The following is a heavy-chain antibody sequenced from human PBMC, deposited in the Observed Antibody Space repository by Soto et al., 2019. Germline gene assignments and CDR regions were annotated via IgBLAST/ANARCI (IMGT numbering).Heavy chain of an antibody. CDR2: IYYSGST. V-gene: IGHV4-59*01. D-gene: IGHD3-10*01. CDR3: ARGSYYGSGRYYNVLWFDP. CDR1: GGSISSYY. J-gene: IGHJ5*02. Sequence: SETLSLTCTVSGGSISSYYWSWIRQPPGKGLEWTGYIYYSGSTNYNPSLKSRVTISVDTSKNQFSLKLSSVTAADTAVYYCARGSYYGSGRYYNVLWFDPWGQGTLVTVSS.